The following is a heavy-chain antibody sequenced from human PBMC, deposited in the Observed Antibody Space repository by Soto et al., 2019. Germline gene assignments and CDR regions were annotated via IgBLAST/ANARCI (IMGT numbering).Heavy chain of an antibody. D-gene: IGHD3-3*01. Sequence: ASVKVSCKASGYTFTSYGISWVRQAPGQGLEWMGWISAYNGKTNYAQKLQGRVTMTTDTSTSTAYMELRSLRSDDTAVYYCARVVSGRYDFCSGYYRRDAFDCWGQ. CDR2: ISAYNGKT. V-gene: IGHV1-18*04. J-gene: IGHJ4*01. CDR1: GYTFTSYG. CDR3: ARVVSGRYDFCSGYYRRDAFDC.